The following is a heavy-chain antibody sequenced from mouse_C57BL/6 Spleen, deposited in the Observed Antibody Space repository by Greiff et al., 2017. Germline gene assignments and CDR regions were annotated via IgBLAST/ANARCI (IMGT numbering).Heavy chain of an antibody. CDR3: TNKLGPFDY. CDR1: GYTFTDYE. D-gene: IGHD4-1*01. V-gene: IGHV1-15*01. J-gene: IGHJ2*01. CDR2: IDPETGGT. Sequence: QVQLQQSGAELVRPGASVTLSCKASGYTFTDYEMHWVKQTPVPGLEWIGAIDPETGGTAYNQKFKGKAILTADKSSSTAYMELRSLTSEASAVYYCTNKLGPFDYWGQGTTLTVSS.